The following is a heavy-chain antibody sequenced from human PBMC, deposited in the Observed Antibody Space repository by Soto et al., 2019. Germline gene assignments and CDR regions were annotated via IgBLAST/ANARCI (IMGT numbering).Heavy chain of an antibody. CDR3: ARGFSSPDYGLWGVGFDY. Sequence: ASVKVSCKASGYTFTGYYMHWVRQAPGQGLEWMGWINPNSGGTNYAQKFQGWVTMTRDTSISTAYMELSRLRSDDTAVYYCARGFSSPDYGLWGVGFDYWGQGTLVTVSS. CDR2: INPNSGGT. V-gene: IGHV1-2*04. J-gene: IGHJ4*02. CDR1: GYTFTGYY. D-gene: IGHD3-10*01.